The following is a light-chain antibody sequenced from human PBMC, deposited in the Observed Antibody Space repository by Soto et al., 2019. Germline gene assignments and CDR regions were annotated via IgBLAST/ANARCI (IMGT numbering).Light chain of an antibody. J-gene: IGKJ4*01. V-gene: IGKV1-39*01. Sequence: DIQMSPSPSSLSASIGDSVTITCRARQSSSNYLYCYQQKPGKAPNLLIYAASRLESGVPSRFSGSGSGTDFTHTISSLQPENFATYYCQESDAFPYTCGGGTKVDIK. CDR1: QSSSNY. CDR3: QESDAFPYT. CDR2: AAS.